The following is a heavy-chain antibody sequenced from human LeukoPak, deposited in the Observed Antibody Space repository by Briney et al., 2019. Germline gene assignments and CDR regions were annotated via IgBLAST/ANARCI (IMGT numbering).Heavy chain of an antibody. J-gene: IGHJ4*02. CDR2: NYPTGDT. Sequence: SETLSLTRSVSGVSVTNYYWSWVRQPAGKRLEGIGRNYPTGDTIYNPSLKSRVTMSVDMSKNHLSLKLTSVTAADAAVYYCARDLTARGSFDYWGQGILVSVSS. V-gene: IGHV4-4*07. CDR1: GVSVTNYY. D-gene: IGHD3-16*01. CDR3: ARDLTARGSFDY.